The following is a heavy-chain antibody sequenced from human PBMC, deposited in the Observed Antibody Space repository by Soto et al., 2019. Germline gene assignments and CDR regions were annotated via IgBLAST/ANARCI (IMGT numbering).Heavy chain of an antibody. Sequence: ASVKVSCKASGYTFTSYGISWVRQAPGQGLEWMGWISAYNGNTNYAQKLQGRVTMTTDTSTSTAYMELRSLRSDDTAVYYCASLLGTYCSGGSCYFLNSPGVDAFDIWGQGTMVTVSS. CDR2: ISAYNGNT. V-gene: IGHV1-18*01. CDR3: ASLLGTYCSGGSCYFLNSPGVDAFDI. J-gene: IGHJ3*02. CDR1: GYTFTSYG. D-gene: IGHD2-15*01.